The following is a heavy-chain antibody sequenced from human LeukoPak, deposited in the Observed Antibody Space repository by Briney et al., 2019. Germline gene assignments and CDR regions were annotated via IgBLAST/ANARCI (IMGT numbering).Heavy chain of an antibody. Sequence: SETLSLTCAVYGGSFSGYYWSWIRQPPGKGLEWIGEINHSGSTNYNPSLKSRVTISVDTSKNQFSLKLSSVTATDTAVYYCVRDYSNFVQGDWGQGTLVTVSS. CDR1: GGSFSGYY. V-gene: IGHV4-34*01. J-gene: IGHJ4*02. CDR3: VRDYSNFVQGD. D-gene: IGHD4-11*01. CDR2: INHSGST.